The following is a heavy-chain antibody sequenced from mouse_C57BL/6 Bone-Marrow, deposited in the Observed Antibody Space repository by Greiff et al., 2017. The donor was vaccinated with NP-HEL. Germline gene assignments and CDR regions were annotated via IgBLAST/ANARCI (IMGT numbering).Heavy chain of an antibody. D-gene: IGHD2-3*01. V-gene: IGHV1-22*01. CDR1: GYTFTDYN. Sequence: VQLKESGPELVKPGASVKMSCKASGYTFTDYNMHWVKQSHGKSLEWIGYINPNNGGTSYNQKFKGKATLTVNKSSSTAYVELRSLTSEDSAVYYCAKGGLYDGYYVRFAYWGQGTLVTVSA. J-gene: IGHJ3*01. CDR3: AKGGLYDGYYVRFAY. CDR2: INPNNGGT.